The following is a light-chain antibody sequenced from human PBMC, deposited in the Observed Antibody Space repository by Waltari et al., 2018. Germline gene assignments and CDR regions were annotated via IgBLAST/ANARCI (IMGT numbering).Light chain of an antibody. Sequence: DIQMTQSPSTLSASVGDRVTITCPASQSISSGLAWYQQKPGKAPKLLIYKASSLESGVPSRFSGSGSGTEFTLTISSLQPDDFATYYCQQYNSYSPETFGQGTKVEIK. V-gene: IGKV1-5*03. CDR1: QSISSG. J-gene: IGKJ1*01. CDR2: KAS. CDR3: QQYNSYSPET.